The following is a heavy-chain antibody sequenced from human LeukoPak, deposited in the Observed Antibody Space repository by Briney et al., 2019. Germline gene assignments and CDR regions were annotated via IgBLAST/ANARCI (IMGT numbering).Heavy chain of an antibody. J-gene: IGHJ3*02. Sequence: ASVKVSCKASGYTFTGYYMHWVRQAPGQGLEWMGWINPNTGGTNYAQKFQGRVTMTRDTSISTAYMELSRLRSGDTAVYYCARLVDTAMVSSAFDIWGQGTMVTVSS. D-gene: IGHD5-18*01. CDR2: INPNTGGT. CDR3: ARLVDTAMVSSAFDI. CDR1: GYTFTGYY. V-gene: IGHV1-2*02.